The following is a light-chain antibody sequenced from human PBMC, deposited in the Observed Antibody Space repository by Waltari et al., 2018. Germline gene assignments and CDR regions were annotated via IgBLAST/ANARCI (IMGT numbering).Light chain of an antibody. CDR1: QRITNW. CDR2: KAS. J-gene: IGKJ1*01. V-gene: IGKV1-5*03. Sequence: DIQMTQSPSTLSASVGDRVTITCRASQRITNWLAWYQQKPGKAPKLLIYKASNLESGVPSSFSGSGTGTEFTLTIRGLQPDDFATYYRQQYDNYWTFGQGTKVEIK. CDR3: QQYDNYWT.